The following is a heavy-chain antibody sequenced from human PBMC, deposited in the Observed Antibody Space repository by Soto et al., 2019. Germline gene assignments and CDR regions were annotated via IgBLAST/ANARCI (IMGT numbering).Heavy chain of an antibody. CDR2: IYTDGRT. J-gene: IGHJ5*02. D-gene: IGHD3-9*01. CDR3: AGVPLRYFDWPT. V-gene: IGHV3-66*01. Sequence: GGSLRLSCAASGFTVNTNYMTWVRQAPGKGLEGVSVIYTDGRTYYGDPVKGRFTISRDNSKNTLYLQMNSLRAEDTAVYYCAGVPLRYFDWPTWGQGTLVTVSS. CDR1: GFTVNTNY.